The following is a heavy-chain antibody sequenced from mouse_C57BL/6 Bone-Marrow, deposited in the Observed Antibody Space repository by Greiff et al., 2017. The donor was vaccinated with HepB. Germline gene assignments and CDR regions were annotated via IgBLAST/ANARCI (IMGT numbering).Heavy chain of an antibody. D-gene: IGHD1-1*01. Sequence: DVHLVESGGGLVQPKGSLKLSCAASGFSFNTYAMNWVRQAPGKGLEWVARIRSKSNNYATYYADSVKDRFTISRDDSESMLYLQMNNLKTEDTAMYYCGRGLMFYAWFAYWGQGTLVTVSA. CDR2: IRSKSNNYAT. V-gene: IGHV10-1*01. CDR1: GFSFNTYA. CDR3: GRGLMFYAWFAY. J-gene: IGHJ3*01.